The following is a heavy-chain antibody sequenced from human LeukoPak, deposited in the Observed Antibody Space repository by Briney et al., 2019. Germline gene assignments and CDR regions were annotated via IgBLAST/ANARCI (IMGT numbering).Heavy chain of an antibody. V-gene: IGHV4-61*09. Sequence: SQTLSLTCTVSGDSISSGNYYLTWIRQPAGKGLEWIGHIYSTRSTTYNPSLKSRVTISVDTSKNQFSLSLGSVTAADTAVYYCARGNYCGYTNCYNYYYMDVWGTGTTVTVAS. CDR1: GDSISSGNYY. CDR2: IYSTRST. D-gene: IGHD2-2*02. J-gene: IGHJ6*03. CDR3: ARGNYCGYTNCYNYYYMDV.